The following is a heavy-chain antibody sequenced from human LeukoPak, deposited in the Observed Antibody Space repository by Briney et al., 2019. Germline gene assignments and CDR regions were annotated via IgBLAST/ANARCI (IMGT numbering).Heavy chain of an antibody. J-gene: IGHJ4*02. D-gene: IGHD3-3*01. CDR3: ARGTTTIFGVVINRPVDY. CDR1: GFTVSSNY. CDR2: IYSGGST. Sequence: GGSLRLSCAASGFTVSSNYMSWVRQAPGKGLEWVSVIYSGGSTYYADSVKGRFTISRDNSKNTLYLQMNSLRAEDTAVYYCARGTTTIFGVVINRPVDYWGQGTLVTVSS. V-gene: IGHV3-66*01.